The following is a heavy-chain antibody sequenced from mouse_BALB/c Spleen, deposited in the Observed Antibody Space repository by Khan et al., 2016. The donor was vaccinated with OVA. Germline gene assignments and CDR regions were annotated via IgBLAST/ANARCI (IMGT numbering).Heavy chain of an antibody. J-gene: IGHJ3*01. Sequence: EVQLVESGGDLVKPGGSLKLSCAASGFTFSSYSMSWVRQTPDKRLEWVASISSGGDYTYYPDSVKGRFTISRDNAKNTLYLQMSDLKSEDTAMYYCADHVDWSFAYWGQGTLVTVSA. CDR1: GFTFSSYS. CDR3: ADHVDWSFAY. CDR2: ISSGGDYT. V-gene: IGHV5-6*01.